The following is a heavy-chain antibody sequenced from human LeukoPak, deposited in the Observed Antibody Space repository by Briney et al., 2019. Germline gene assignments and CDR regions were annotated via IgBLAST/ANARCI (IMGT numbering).Heavy chain of an antibody. CDR2: INHSGST. CDR3: ARGGQYGDYWYFDL. J-gene: IGHJ2*01. Sequence: SEALSLTCAVYGGTFSGYYWSWIRQPPGKGLEWIGEINHSGSTNYNPSLKSRVTISVDTSKNQFSLKLSSVTAADTAVYYCARGGQYGDYWYFDLWGRGTLVTVSS. D-gene: IGHD4-17*01. V-gene: IGHV4-34*01. CDR1: GGTFSGYY.